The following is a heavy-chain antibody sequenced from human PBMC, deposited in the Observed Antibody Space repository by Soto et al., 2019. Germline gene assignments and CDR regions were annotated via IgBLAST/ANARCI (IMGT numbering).Heavy chain of an antibody. V-gene: IGHV3-30-3*01. CDR3: ARDSSSYRYFAVY. Sequence: PGGSLRLSCAASGFTFSSYAMHWVRQVPGKGLEWVAVISYDGSNKYYADSVKGRFTISRDNAKNSLYLQMNSLRAEDTAVYYCARDSSSYRYFAVYWGQGTLVTVSS. J-gene: IGHJ4*02. D-gene: IGHD3-16*02. CDR1: GFTFSSYA. CDR2: ISYDGSNK.